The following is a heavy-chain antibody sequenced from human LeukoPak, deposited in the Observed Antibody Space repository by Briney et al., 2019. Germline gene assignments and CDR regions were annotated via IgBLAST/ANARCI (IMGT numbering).Heavy chain of an antibody. CDR2: IDSSGGYM. Sequence: GGSLRRSCEASGFTFNTYSMKWARQAPGKGLEGVSSIDSSGGYMFYADSVKGRFIIARDNAKVSLDLQMNSLRVEDTAVYYCLRGDRRDYWGQGTLVTVSS. CDR1: GFTFNTYS. V-gene: IGHV3-21*06. CDR3: LRGDRRDY. J-gene: IGHJ4*02.